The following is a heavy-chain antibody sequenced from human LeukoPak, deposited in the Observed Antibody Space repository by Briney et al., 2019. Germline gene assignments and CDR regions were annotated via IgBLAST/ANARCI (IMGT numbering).Heavy chain of an antibody. J-gene: IGHJ4*02. V-gene: IGHV3-53*01. D-gene: IGHD6-13*01. CDR1: GFTASSNY. CDR3: ARLIAAAGRVYFDS. Sequence: GGSLRLSCAASGFTASSNYMSWVRQAPGKGLEYVSVIYTGGSTYYADSVKGRFTISRDKPKNTLDLQMDSLRAEDTAVYYCARLIAAAGRVYFDSWGQGTLVTVSS. CDR2: IYTGGST.